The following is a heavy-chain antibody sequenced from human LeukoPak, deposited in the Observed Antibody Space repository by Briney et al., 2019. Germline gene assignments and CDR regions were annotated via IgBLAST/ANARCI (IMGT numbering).Heavy chain of an antibody. CDR2: ISYDGSNK. CDR3: ARADSDSGRRFYAFDI. CDR1: GFTFSSYA. J-gene: IGHJ3*02. V-gene: IGHV3-30*04. Sequence: PGGSLRLSCAASGFTFSSYAMHWVRQAPGKGLEWVAVISYDGSNKYYADSVKGRFTISRDNSKNTLYLQMNSLRAEDTAVYYCARADSDSGRRFYAFDIWGQGTMVTVSS. D-gene: IGHD5-12*01.